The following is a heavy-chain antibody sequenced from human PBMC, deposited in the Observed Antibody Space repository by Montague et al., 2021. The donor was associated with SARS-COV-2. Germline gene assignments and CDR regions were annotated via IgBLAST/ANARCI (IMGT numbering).Heavy chain of an antibody. V-gene: IGHV4-4*02. CDR1: GESMTRSW. D-gene: IGHD3-22*01. J-gene: IGHJ4*02. Sequence: SETLSLTCAVSGESMTRSWWTWVRQPPGQRLQWIGEIFHDGTSRSXYNPALKSRVTISIDTSKNQFFLRLSSVTAADTAVYYCARRPHYYDSSGYYYPGPQRYYFDYWGQGTLVTVSS. CDR3: ARRPHYYDSSGYYYPGPQRYYFDY. CDR2: IFHDGTS.